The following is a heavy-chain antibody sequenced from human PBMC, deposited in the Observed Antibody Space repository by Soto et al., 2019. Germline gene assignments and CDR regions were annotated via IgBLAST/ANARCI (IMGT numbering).Heavy chain of an antibody. J-gene: IGHJ5*02. Sequence: SETLSLTCSVSLDSISNSYWTWIRQPAGKGLEWIGHIYSSGNANYNPSLKSRVTMSLDTSKNQFSLSLKSVTAADTAIYYCAKGRGFYSDNYFDPWGQGTQVTVSS. CDR3: AKGRGFYSDNYFDP. D-gene: IGHD3-22*01. CDR2: IYSSGNA. CDR1: LDSISNSY. V-gene: IGHV4-4*07.